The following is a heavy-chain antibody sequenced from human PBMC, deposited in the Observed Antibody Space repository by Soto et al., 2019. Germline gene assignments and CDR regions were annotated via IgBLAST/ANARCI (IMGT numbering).Heavy chain of an antibody. D-gene: IGHD3-22*01. CDR3: ARDNYYTGSGYHPSSAEYFQH. CDR1: GGSISSGGYY. Sequence: QVQLQESGPGLVKPSQTLSLTCTVSGGSISSGGYYWSWIRQYPGKGLEWIGYISYSGSTYYNPSLKSRITISVDTSKNQFFLKLRSVTAADTAVYYCARDNYYTGSGYHPSSAEYFQHWGQGTLVIVSS. J-gene: IGHJ1*01. V-gene: IGHV4-31*03. CDR2: ISYSGST.